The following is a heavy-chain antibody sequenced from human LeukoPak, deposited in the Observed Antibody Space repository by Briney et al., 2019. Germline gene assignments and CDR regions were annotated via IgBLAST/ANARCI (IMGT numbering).Heavy chain of an antibody. CDR1: GFTFSSYL. D-gene: IGHD5-18*01. V-gene: IGHV3-7*01. CDR2: IKQDGSEK. J-gene: IGHJ4*02. CDR3: ARAGDSYGKVSDY. Sequence: GGSLRLSCAASGFTFSSYLMSWVRQAPGKGLEWVANIKQDGSEKYYVDSVKGRFTISRDNAKNSLYLQMNSLRAEDTAVYYCARAGDSYGKVSDYWGQGTLVTVSS.